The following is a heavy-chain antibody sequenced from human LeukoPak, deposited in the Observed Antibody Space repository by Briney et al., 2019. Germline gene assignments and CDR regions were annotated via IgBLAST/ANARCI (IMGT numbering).Heavy chain of an antibody. V-gene: IGHV3-21*01. Sequence: PGGSLRLSCAASGFTFSSYSMNWVRQAPGKGREWVSSISSSSSYIYYADSVKGRFTISRDNAKNSLYLQMNSLRAEDTAVYYCARDGYVWGSYRYGGSWFDPWGQGTLVTVSS. J-gene: IGHJ5*02. CDR3: ARDGYVWGSYRYGGSWFDP. CDR2: ISSSSSYI. CDR1: GFTFSSYS. D-gene: IGHD3-16*02.